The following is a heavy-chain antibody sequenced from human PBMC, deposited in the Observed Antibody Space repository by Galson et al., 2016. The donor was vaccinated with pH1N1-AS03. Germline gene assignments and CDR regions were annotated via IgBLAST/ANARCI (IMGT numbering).Heavy chain of an antibody. CDR2: IYYNGPA. CDR1: GGSITNYY. CDR3: TRGGTYSSSSPAYFGY. V-gene: IGHV4-59*01. D-gene: IGHD6-6*01. Sequence: SLTCTVSGGSITNYYWTWIRQPPGKGLEWIGYIYYNGPANYNPSLNSRVTISADTSKKQFFLNLTSVTPADTALYFCTRGGTYSSSSPAYFGYWGQGTLVTVSS. J-gene: IGHJ4*02.